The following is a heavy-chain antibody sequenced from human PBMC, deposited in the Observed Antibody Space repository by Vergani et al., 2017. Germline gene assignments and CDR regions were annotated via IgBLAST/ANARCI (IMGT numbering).Heavy chain of an antibody. CDR3: ARGGSSWYVDAFDI. CDR2: ISSSGSTI. D-gene: IGHD6-13*01. J-gene: IGHJ3*02. Sequence: EVQLLESGGGLVQPGGSLRLSCAASGFTFSSYAMSWVRQAPGKGLEWVSYISSSGSTIYYADSVKGRFTISRDNAKNSLYLQMNSLRAEDTAVYYCARGGSSWYVDAFDIWGQGTMVTVSS. CDR1: GFTFSSYA. V-gene: IGHV3-48*03.